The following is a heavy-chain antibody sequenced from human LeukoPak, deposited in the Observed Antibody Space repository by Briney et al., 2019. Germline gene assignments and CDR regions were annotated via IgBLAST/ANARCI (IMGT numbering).Heavy chain of an antibody. D-gene: IGHD6-13*01. J-gene: IGHJ4*02. CDR3: ARVAFSSWFDY. V-gene: IGHV3-7*01. Sequence: QPGGSLRLPCAASGFTFSSYWMSWVRQAPGKGLEWVANIKQDGGEKYYVDSVKGRFTISRDNAKNSLYLQMNSLRAEDTAVYYCARVAFSSWFDYWGQGTLVTVSS. CDR2: IKQDGGEK. CDR1: GFTFSSYW.